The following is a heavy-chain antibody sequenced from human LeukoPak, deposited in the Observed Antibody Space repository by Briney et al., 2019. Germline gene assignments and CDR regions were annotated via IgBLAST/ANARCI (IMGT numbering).Heavy chain of an antibody. D-gene: IGHD3-22*01. V-gene: IGHV4-59*08. CDR1: GGSISSYY. CDR3: TRLMHYYDSSGYSYYYYGMDV. CDR2: IYYSGST. J-gene: IGHJ6*02. Sequence: SETLSLTCTVSGGSISSYYWSWIRQPPGKGLEWIGYIYYSGSTNYNPSLKSRVTISVDTSKNQFSLKLSSVTAADTAVCYCTRLMHYYDSSGYSYYYYGMDVWGQGTTVTVSS.